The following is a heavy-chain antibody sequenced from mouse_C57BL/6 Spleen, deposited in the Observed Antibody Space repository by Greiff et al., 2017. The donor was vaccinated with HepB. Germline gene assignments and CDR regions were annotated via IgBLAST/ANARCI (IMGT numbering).Heavy chain of an antibody. Sequence: DVMLVESGGGLVKPGGSLKLSCAASGFTFSSYAMSWVRQTPEKRLEWVATISDGGSYTYYPDNVKGRFTISRDNAKNNLYLQMSHLKSEDTAMYYCAREVYYDYDGYAMDYWGQGTSVTVSS. CDR2: ISDGGSYT. CDR3: AREVYYDYDGYAMDY. J-gene: IGHJ4*01. CDR1: GFTFSSYA. D-gene: IGHD2-4*01. V-gene: IGHV5-4*01.